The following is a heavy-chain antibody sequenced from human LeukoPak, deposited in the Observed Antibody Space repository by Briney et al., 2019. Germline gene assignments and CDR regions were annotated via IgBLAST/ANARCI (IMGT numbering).Heavy chain of an antibody. Sequence: GGSLRLSCAASGFTVSSNYMSWVRQAPGKGLEWVSVISGGGRTYYADSVKGRFTISRDNSKNTLFLQMNSLRAGDTAVYYCARGIVTMVDYWGQGTLVTVSS. CDR1: GFTVSSNY. D-gene: IGHD3-10*01. CDR2: ISGGGRT. J-gene: IGHJ4*02. V-gene: IGHV3-66*01. CDR3: ARGIVTMVDY.